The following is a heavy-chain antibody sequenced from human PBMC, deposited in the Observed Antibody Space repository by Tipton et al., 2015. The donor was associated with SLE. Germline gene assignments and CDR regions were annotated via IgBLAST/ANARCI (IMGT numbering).Heavy chain of an antibody. J-gene: IGHJ4*02. CDR1: GFTLSNAW. D-gene: IGHD3-22*01. V-gene: IGHV3-15*01. Sequence: GSLRLSCAASGFTLSNAWMSWVRQAPGKGVEWVGRIKSKTDGGTTDYAAPVKGRFTISRDDSKNTLYLQMNSLKTEDTAVYYCTTTYYYDSCGYYLVDYWGQGTLVTVSS. CDR2: IKSKTDGGTT. CDR3: TTTYYYDSCGYYLVDY.